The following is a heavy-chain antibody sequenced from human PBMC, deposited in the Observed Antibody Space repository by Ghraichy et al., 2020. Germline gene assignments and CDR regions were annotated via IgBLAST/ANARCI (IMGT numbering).Heavy chain of an antibody. Sequence: SETLSLTCTVSGGSISSYYWSWIRQPPGKGLEWIGYIYYSGSTNYNPSLKSRVTISVDTSKNQFSLKLSSVTAVDTAVYYCARDLSGGWFDPWGQGTLVTVSS. CDR3: ARDLSGGWFDP. CDR1: GGSISSYY. J-gene: IGHJ5*02. V-gene: IGHV4-59*01. CDR2: IYYSGST. D-gene: IGHD3-16*01.